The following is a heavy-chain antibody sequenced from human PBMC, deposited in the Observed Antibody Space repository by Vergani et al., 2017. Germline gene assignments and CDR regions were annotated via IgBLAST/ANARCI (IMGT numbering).Heavy chain of an antibody. CDR1: GGSFSSYY. CDR3: ARSRVWRGRMDV. D-gene: IGHD3-16*01. Sequence: QVQLQQWGAGLLKPSETLSLTCAVSGGSFSSYYWSWIRQPPGKGLEWIGEINHSGSTNYNPSLKSRVTISVETSKNQFSLKLSSVTAADTAVYYCARSRVWRGRMDVWGQGTTVTVSS. V-gene: IGHV4-34*01. J-gene: IGHJ6*02. CDR2: INHSGST.